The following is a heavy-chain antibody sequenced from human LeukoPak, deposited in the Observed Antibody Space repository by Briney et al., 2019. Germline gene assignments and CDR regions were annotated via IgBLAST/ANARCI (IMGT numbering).Heavy chain of an antibody. J-gene: IGHJ4*02. V-gene: IGHV1-69*05. D-gene: IGHD2-2*01. CDR3: ARWGLGYCSSTSCKQGGLDY. CDR1: GGTFSSYA. Sequence: SVKVSCKASGGTFSSYAISWVRQAPGQGLEWMGGIIPIFGTANYAQKFQGRVTITTDESTSTAYMELSSLRSEDTAVYYCARWGLGYCSSTSCKQGGLDYWGQGTLVTVSS. CDR2: IIPIFGTA.